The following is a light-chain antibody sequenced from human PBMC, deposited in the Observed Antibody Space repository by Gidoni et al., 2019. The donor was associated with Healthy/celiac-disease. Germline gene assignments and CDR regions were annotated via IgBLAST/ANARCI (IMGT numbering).Light chain of an antibody. Sequence: EIVMTQSPATLSVSPGERATLSCRASQSVSSNLAWYQQKPGQAPRLLIYGASTRATGIPARFSGSGSGTEFTLTISSLQSEDFAVYYCQQYNNWPPWXFXQGTKVEI. V-gene: IGKV3-15*01. CDR3: QQYNNWPPWX. CDR1: QSVSSN. J-gene: IGKJ1*01. CDR2: GAS.